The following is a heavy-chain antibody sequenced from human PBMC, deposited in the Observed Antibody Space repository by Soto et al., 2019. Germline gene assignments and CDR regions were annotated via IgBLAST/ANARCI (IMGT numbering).Heavy chain of an antibody. V-gene: IGHV1-18*01. Sequence: ASVKVSCKASGYSFNTYAISWVRQAPGQGLEWMGWISAYNGHTDYAQKFQGRVTMTTDTSTNTVSMELRGLTSDDTAVYYCARGRTWGARDFDYWGQGTMVTVYS. J-gene: IGHJ4*02. CDR1: GYSFNTYA. D-gene: IGHD3-16*01. CDR3: ARGRTWGARDFDY. CDR2: ISAYNGHT.